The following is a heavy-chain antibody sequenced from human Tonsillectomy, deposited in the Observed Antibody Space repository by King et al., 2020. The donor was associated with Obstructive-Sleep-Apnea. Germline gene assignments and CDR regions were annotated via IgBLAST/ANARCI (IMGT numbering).Heavy chain of an antibody. V-gene: IGHV1-69*01. CDR3: ARAGTVTHNHHFGMDV. J-gene: IGHJ6*02. Sequence: VQLVQSGAEVKKPGSAVKVSCKASGGSLSNYAVSWVRQAPGQGLEWMGGIIPLFGIANYAQSFQVRGTITADESTSTAYLVLSSLRSGDTAIYYCARAGTVTHNHHFGMDVWGQGTTVTVS. CDR1: GGSLSNYA. D-gene: IGHD4-17*01. CDR2: IIPLFGIA.